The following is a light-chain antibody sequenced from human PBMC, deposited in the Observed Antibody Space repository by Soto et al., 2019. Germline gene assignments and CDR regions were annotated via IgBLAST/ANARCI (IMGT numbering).Light chain of an antibody. J-gene: IGKJ1*01. CDR2: GTS. CDR1: QGIGTE. CDR3: LQDSSYPRT. V-gene: IGKV1-6*01. Sequence: AIQMTQSPSSLSASVGDRVTITCRASQGIGTELGWYQQRPGKAPRLLIYGTSTLQYGVPSRFSGSGSDTDFTLIISSLQPEDFATYYFLQDSSYPRTFGQGTNVEIK.